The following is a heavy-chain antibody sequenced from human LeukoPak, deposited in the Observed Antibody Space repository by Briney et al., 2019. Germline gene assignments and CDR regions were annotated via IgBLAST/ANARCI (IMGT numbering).Heavy chain of an antibody. D-gene: IGHD3-10*01. V-gene: IGHV3-30*03. CDR3: ARSLGRYYLFDY. J-gene: IGHJ4*02. CDR1: GFTFSSYG. CDR2: ISYDGSNK. Sequence: GGSLRLSCAASGFTFSSYGMHWVRQAPGKGLEWVAVISYDGSNKYYADSVKGRFTISRDNSKNTLYLQMNSLRAEDTAVYYCARSLGRYYLFDYWGQGTLVTVSS.